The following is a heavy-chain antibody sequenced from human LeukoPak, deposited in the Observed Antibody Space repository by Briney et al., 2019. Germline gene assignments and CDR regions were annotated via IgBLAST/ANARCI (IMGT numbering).Heavy chain of an antibody. CDR2: IFTSGSP. CDR1: GGFISSGTHY. D-gene: IGHD3-22*01. Sequence: SQTLSLTCDVSGGFISSGTHYWTWIRQPVGKGLEWLGRIFTSGSPTYNSSLESRLTISIDKSKNQFFLKLSSVTAVDTAVYYCARRWNYKDSFDIWGQGKMVTVSS. J-gene: IGHJ3*02. V-gene: IGHV4-61*02. CDR3: ARRWNYKDSFDI.